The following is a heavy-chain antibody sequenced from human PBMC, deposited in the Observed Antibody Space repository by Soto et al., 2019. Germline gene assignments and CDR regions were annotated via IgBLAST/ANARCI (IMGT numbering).Heavy chain of an antibody. Sequence: PGGSLRLSCAASGFTFSSYGMHWVRQAPGKGLEWVAVISYDGSNKYYADSVKVRFTISRDNSKNTLYLQMNSLRAEDTSVYYCAKDPLVRGVNHHFDYWGQGTLVTVSS. CDR2: ISYDGSNK. D-gene: IGHD3-10*01. CDR1: GFTFSSYG. CDR3: AKDPLVRGVNHHFDY. V-gene: IGHV3-30*18. J-gene: IGHJ4*02.